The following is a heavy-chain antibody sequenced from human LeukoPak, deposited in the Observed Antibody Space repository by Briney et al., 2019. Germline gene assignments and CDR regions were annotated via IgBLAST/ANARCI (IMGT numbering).Heavy chain of an antibody. CDR3: ARDLSLSARPAFDY. D-gene: IGHD6-6*01. Sequence: PGGSLRLSCVVSGFTVSSNYMSWVRQAPGKGLEWVSVFYSGGDTYYANSVRGRFTISRDNSKNTLYLQMNSLRAEDTAVYYCARDLSLSARPAFDYWGQGTLVTVSS. CDR1: GFTVSSNY. CDR2: FYSGGDT. V-gene: IGHV3-66*01. J-gene: IGHJ4*02.